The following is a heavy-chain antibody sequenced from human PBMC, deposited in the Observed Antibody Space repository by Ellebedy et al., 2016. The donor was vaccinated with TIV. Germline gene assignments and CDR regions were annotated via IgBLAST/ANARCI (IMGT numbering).Heavy chain of an antibody. CDR3: ARDRDSTGYYSP. CDR1: GGSISGSF. Sequence: MPSETLSLTCTVSGGSISGSFWSWVRRPPGKGLEWIGYVFYNGITNYNPSLKSRVTISVDTSRNQFSLKLSSVTAADTAVYYCARDRDSTGYYSPWGQGILVAVSS. D-gene: IGHD3-22*01. CDR2: VFYNGIT. J-gene: IGHJ5*02. V-gene: IGHV4-59*01.